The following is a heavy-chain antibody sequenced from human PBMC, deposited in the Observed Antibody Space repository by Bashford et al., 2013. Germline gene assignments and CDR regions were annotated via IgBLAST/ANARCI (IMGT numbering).Heavy chain of an antibody. CDR2: INAGNGNT. CDR1: GYTFTSYA. V-gene: IGHV1-3*01. D-gene: IGHD2-21*02. CDR3: ARVPLRGDPLLYNWFDP. Sequence: ASVKVSCKASGYTFTSYAMHWVRQAPGQRLEWMGWINAGNGNTKYSQKFQGRVTITRDTSASTAYMELSSLRSEDTAVYYCARVPLRGDPLLYNWFDPWGQGTLVTVSS. J-gene: IGHJ5*02.